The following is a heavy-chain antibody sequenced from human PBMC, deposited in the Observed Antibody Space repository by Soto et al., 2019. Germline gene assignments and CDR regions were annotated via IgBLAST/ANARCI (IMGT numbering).Heavy chain of an antibody. V-gene: IGHV4-34*01. CDR1: GGSFSGYY. J-gene: IGHJ6*02. CDR3: ATGRGVRGVIITTYYYYGLDV. D-gene: IGHD3-10*01. CDR2: INHSGST. Sequence: SETLSLTCAAYGGSFSGYYWSWIRQPPGKGLEWIGEINHSGSTNYNPSLKSRVTISVDTSKNQFSLKLSSVSAADTAVYYCATGRGVRGVIITTYYYYGLDVWGQGTTVT.